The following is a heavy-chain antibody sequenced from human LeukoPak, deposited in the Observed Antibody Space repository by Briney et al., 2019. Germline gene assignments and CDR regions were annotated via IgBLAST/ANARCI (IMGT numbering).Heavy chain of an antibody. Sequence: GSLRLSCAASGFTVSSNYMSWVRQAPGKGLEWVSVIYSGGSTYYADSMKGRFTISRDNSKNTLYLQMNSLRAEDTAVYYCARSPEYGGHFDYWGQGTLVTVSS. D-gene: IGHD4-23*01. CDR2: IYSGGST. CDR3: ARSPEYGGHFDY. CDR1: GFTVSSNY. J-gene: IGHJ4*02. V-gene: IGHV3-66*01.